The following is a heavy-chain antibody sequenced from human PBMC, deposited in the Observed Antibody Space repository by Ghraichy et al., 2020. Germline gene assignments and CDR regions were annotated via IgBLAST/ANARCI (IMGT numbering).Heavy chain of an antibody. D-gene: IGHD5-24*01. V-gene: IGHV1-18*01. CDR3: ARGINYFDP. CDR2: ITTKSGNT. CDR1: GYTSINYG. J-gene: IGHJ5*02. Sequence: ASVKVSCKASGYTSINYGISWVRQAPGQGLEWLGWITTKSGNTQYGRKFQDRVTMTTDTSTSTAYLELRSLRSDDTAVYYCARGINYFDPWGQGTLVTVSS.